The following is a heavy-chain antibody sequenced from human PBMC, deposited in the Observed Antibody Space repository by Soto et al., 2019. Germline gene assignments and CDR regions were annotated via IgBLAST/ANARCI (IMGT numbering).Heavy chain of an antibody. V-gene: IGHV1-18*01. Sequence: ASVKVSCKASGYTFTSYGISCVRQAPGQGLEWMGWISAYNGNTNYAQKLQGRVTMTTDTSTSTAYMELRSLRSDDTAVYYCARDDYGDYTRRFYYYYYGMDVWGQGTTVTVSS. J-gene: IGHJ6*02. D-gene: IGHD4-17*01. CDR1: GYTFTSYG. CDR3: ARDDYGDYTRRFYYYYYGMDV. CDR2: ISAYNGNT.